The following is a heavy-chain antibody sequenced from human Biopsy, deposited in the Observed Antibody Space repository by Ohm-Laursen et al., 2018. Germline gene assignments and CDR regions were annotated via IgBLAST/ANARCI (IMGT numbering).Heavy chain of an antibody. D-gene: IGHD2-15*01. CDR1: GYTFTGQY. V-gene: IGHV1-2*02. CDR2: INPHSGTT. Sequence: ASVKVSCKASGYTFTGQYLHWVRQVPGQGLEWMGWINPHSGTTKFAQDFQGRATMTRDTSITTAYMELGRLRSDDTAVYYCAKGQDLRGGAEYFQHWGQGALVTVSS. CDR3: AKGQDLRGGAEYFQH. J-gene: IGHJ1*01.